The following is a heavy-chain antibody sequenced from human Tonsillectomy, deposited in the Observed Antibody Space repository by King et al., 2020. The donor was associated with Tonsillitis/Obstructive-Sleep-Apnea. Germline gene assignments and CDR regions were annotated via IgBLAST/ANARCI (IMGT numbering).Heavy chain of an antibody. CDR3: ARDSSAAAGVYYYYYMDV. D-gene: IGHD6-13*01. Sequence: QLQESGPGLVKPSETLSLTCTVSGGSISSYYWSWIRQPPGKGLEWIGYIYYSGSTNYNPSLKSRVTISVDTSKNQFSLKLSSVTAADTAVYYCARDSSAAAGVYYYYYMDVWGKGTTVTVSS. CDR2: IYYSGST. V-gene: IGHV4-59*01. CDR1: GGSISSYY. J-gene: IGHJ6*03.